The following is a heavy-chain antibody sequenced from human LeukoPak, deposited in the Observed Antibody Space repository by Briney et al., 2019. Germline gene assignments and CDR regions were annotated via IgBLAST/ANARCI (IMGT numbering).Heavy chain of an antibody. Sequence: GGSLRLSCAASGFTFSSYGMHWVRQAPGKGLEWVTFIRYDGINKYYADSVKGRFTISRDNSKTTLYLQMNSLRAEDTAVYYCAKEGPTGAGWYYYMDVWGKGTMVTISS. CDR3: AKEGPTGAGWYYYMDV. J-gene: IGHJ6*03. D-gene: IGHD1-14*01. CDR2: IRYDGINK. V-gene: IGHV3-30*02. CDR1: GFTFSSYG.